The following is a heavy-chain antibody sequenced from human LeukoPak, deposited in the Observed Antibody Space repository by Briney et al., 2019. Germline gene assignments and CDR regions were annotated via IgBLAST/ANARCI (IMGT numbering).Heavy chain of an antibody. V-gene: IGHV4-61*02. CDR2: IYTSGST. CDR1: GGSISSGSYY. J-gene: IGHJ6*04. D-gene: IGHD3-3*01. CDR3: ARGTHYDRGAFDI. Sequence: SETLSLTCTVSGGSISSGSYYWSWIRQPAGKGLEWIGRIYTSGSTNYNPSLKSRVTISVDTSKNQFSLKLSSVTAADTAVYYCARGTHYDRGAFDIWGKGTTVTVSS.